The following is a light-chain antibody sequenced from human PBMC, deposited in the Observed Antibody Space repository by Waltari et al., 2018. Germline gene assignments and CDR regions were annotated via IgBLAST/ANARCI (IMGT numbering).Light chain of an antibody. J-gene: IGLJ3*02. CDR3: SSYTSNISWV. CDR1: SSDIGGYNY. Sequence: QSALAQPASVSGIPGQSISISCTGTSSDIGGYNYVSWYQPHSGKTPKFILYDVTFRPPGFFNRFSGPKSGNTASLTIYGLQAEDEAYYYCSSYTSNISWVFGGGTKLTVL. V-gene: IGLV2-14*03. CDR2: DVT.